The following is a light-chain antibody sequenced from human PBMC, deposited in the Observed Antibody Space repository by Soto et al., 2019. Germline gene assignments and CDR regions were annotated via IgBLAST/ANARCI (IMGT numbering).Light chain of an antibody. CDR1: SSNIGAGYD. Sequence: QAVVTQPPSVSGAPGQRVTMSCTWSSSNIGAGYDVHWYQQLPGTAPKLLIYGNSNRPSGVPDRFSGSKSGTSASLAITGLQAEDEADYYCQSYDSSLSVVFGGGTKLTVL. CDR2: GNS. CDR3: QSYDSSLSVV. J-gene: IGLJ2*01. V-gene: IGLV1-40*01.